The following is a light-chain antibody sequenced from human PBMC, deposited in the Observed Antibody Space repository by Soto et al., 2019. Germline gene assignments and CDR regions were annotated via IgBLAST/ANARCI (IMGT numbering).Light chain of an antibody. CDR2: GAS. J-gene: IGKJ1*01. Sequence: EIVMTQSPATLSVSPGERATLSCRASQSVSSNLAWYQHKPGQAPRLLIYGASSRATGIPARFSGSGSGTKFTLTISSLQSEDFAVYYCQQYNNWPPWTFGQGTKVEI. CDR1: QSVSSN. CDR3: QQYNNWPPWT. V-gene: IGKV3-15*01.